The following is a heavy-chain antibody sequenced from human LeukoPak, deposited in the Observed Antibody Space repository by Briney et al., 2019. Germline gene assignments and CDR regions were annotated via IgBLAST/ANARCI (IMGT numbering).Heavy chain of an antibody. Sequence: PSETLSLTCTVSGGSISSSSYYWGWIRQPPGKGLEWIGGIYYSGSTYYNPSLKSRVTISVDTSKNQFSLKLSSVTAADTAVYYCARDLQRWLQSGNAFDIWGQGTMVTVSS. CDR3: ARDLQRWLQSGNAFDI. CDR2: IYYSGST. CDR1: GGSISSSSYY. V-gene: IGHV4-39*07. J-gene: IGHJ3*02. D-gene: IGHD5-24*01.